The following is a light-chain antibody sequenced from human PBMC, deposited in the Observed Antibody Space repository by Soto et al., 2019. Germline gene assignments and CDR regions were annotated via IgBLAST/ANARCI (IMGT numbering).Light chain of an antibody. CDR1: SSDVGGYNY. CDR2: EVS. CDR3: SSYTSSRTVV. Sequence: QSALTQPASVSGSPGQSITISCTGTSSDVGGYNYVSWYQQHPGKAPKLMIYEVSNRPSGVSNRCSGSQSGNTASLTISGRQAEDEADYYCSSYTSSRTVVFGGGTKLTV. V-gene: IGLV2-14*01. J-gene: IGLJ2*01.